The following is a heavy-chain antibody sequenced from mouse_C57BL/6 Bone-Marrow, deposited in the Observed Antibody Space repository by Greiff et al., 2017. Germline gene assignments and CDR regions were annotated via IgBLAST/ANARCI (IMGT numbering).Heavy chain of an antibody. J-gene: IGHJ3*01. Sequence: VMLVESGPGLVAPSQSLSITCTVSGFSLTSYAISWVRQPPGKGLEWLGVIWTGGGTNYNSALKYRLSISKDNTKSQVFLKMNSLQTDDTARYYCAIYYGSSFAWFAYWGQGTLVTVSA. CDR1: GFSLTSYA. V-gene: IGHV2-9-1*01. CDR3: AIYYGSSFAWFAY. CDR2: IWTGGGT. D-gene: IGHD1-1*01.